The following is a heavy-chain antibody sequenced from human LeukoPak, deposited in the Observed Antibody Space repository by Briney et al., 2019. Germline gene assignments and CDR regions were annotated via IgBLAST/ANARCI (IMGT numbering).Heavy chain of an antibody. CDR3: ARALRFLDYDY. D-gene: IGHD3-3*01. CDR1: SNXW. V-gene: IGHV3-66*02. J-gene: IGHJ4*02. CDR2: IYSGGST. Sequence: SNXWMXWVXQAXXKGLEWVSVIYSGGSTYYADSVKGRFTISRDNSKNTLYLQMNSLRAEDTAVYYCARALRFLDYDYWGQGTLVTVSS.